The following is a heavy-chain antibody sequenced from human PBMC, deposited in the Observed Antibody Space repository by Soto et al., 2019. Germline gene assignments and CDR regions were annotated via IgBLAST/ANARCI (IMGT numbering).Heavy chain of an antibody. CDR3: ARGPEYCTNGVCYRVFDY. D-gene: IGHD2-8*01. CDR1: GFTFSSYA. CDR2: ISASGGGT. V-gene: IGHV3-23*01. J-gene: IGHJ4*02. Sequence: GGSLRLSCAASGFTFSSYAMSWVRQARGNGLEWVSAISASGGGTYYADSVKGRFTISRDNSKNTLYLQMSSLRAEDTAVYYCARGPEYCTNGVCYRVFDYWGQGTLVTVSS.